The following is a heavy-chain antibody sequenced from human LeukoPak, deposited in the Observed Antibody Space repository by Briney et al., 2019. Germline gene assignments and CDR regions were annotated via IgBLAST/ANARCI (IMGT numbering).Heavy chain of an antibody. Sequence: PGGSLRLSCAASGFTFSSYSMNWVRQAPGKGLEWVSSISSSSYIYYADSVKGRFTISRGNAKNSLYLQMNSLRAEDTAVYYCARDRGYDILTGYYSSPRNYYGMDVWGKGTTVTVSS. J-gene: IGHJ6*04. CDR2: ISSSSYI. D-gene: IGHD3-9*01. CDR3: ARDRGYDILTGYYSSPRNYYGMDV. CDR1: GFTFSSYS. V-gene: IGHV3-21*01.